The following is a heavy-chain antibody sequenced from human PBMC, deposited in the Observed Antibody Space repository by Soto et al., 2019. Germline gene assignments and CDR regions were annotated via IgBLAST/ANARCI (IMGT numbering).Heavy chain of an antibody. CDR2: ISTYNGDT. Sequence: QVQLVQSGAEVKKPAASVKVSCKTSGYTFTRSGISCVRQAPGQGLEWMGWISTYNGDTNYAQTFQGRVTMTTDTSTSTVHMEVMSLRSDDTAVYYCAREGVASYYYYGMDVWGQGTPVTVSS. J-gene: IGHJ6*02. CDR3: AREGVASYYYYGMDV. V-gene: IGHV1-18*01. D-gene: IGHD5-12*01. CDR1: GYTFTRSG.